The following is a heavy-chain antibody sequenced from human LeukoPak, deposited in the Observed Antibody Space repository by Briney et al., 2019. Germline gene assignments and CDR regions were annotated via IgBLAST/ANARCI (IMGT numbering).Heavy chain of an antibody. V-gene: IGHV3-23*01. CDR1: GFTFSSYG. D-gene: IGHD5-12*01. J-gene: IGHJ4*02. Sequence: GGSLRLSCAAAGFTFSSYGMSWVRQAAGKGLEWVSAISGSVGSTFYADSVKGRFTISRDNSKNTLYLQMNSLRAEDTAVYYCAKLNGIIVDIVAHRNWGQGTLVTVSS. CDR3: AKLNGIIVDIVAHRN. CDR2: ISGSVGST.